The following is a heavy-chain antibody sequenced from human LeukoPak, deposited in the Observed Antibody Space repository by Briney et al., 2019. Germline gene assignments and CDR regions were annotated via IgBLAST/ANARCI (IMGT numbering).Heavy chain of an antibody. J-gene: IGHJ4*02. V-gene: IGHV4-31*03. CDR2: IYYSGST. D-gene: IGHD2-8*01. CDR1: GGSISSGGYY. CDR3: ARGVLMVYVDY. Sequence: SQTLSLTCTVSGGSISSGGYYWSWIRQHPGKGLEWIGYIYYSGSTYYNPSLKSRVTISVDTSKNQFSLKLSSATAADTAVYYCARGVLMVYVDYWGQGTLVTVSS.